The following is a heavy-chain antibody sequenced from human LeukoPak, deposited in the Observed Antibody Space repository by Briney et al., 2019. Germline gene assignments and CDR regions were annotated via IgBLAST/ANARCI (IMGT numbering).Heavy chain of an antibody. Sequence: GASVTVSCKASGGTFSSYSITWVQQAPGQGLEWMGGIMPLFNTANYAQQFQGRVTITTDESTSTAYMELSSLRFEDTAMYYCARVDRYHYYLDVWGKGTTVTVSS. J-gene: IGHJ6*03. CDR1: GGTFSSYS. V-gene: IGHV1-69*05. CDR2: IMPLFNTA. CDR3: ARVDRYHYYLDV.